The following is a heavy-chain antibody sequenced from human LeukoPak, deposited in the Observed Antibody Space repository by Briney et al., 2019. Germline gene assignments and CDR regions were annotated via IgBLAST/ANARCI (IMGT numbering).Heavy chain of an antibody. CDR3: AKDLHYGSADY. D-gene: IGHD3-10*01. J-gene: IGHJ4*02. CDR2: INGDGSST. CDR1: GFTFSSYW. V-gene: IGHV3-74*01. Sequence: GGSLRLSCTASGFTFSSYWMHWVRQAPGKGLVWVSRINGDGSSTAYADSVKGRFTISRDNAKNALYLQMNSLRAEDTAVYYCAKDLHYGSADYWGQGTLVTVSS.